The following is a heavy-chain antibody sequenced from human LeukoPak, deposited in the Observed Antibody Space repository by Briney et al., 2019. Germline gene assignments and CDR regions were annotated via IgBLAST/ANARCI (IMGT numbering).Heavy chain of an antibody. V-gene: IGHV5-51*01. CDR1: GSIFSNYW. Sequence: GASLQISCEASGSIFSNYWIGGGRPLPGKGQEWMGTIYPGDSDTKYRPSFQGQVTISADKSISTAYLQWSSLKASDTAIYYCARLGLETYDNRGFYYFDYWGQGALVTVSS. J-gene: IGHJ4*02. CDR3: ARLGLETYDNRGFYYFDY. CDR2: IYPGDSDT. D-gene: IGHD3-22*01.